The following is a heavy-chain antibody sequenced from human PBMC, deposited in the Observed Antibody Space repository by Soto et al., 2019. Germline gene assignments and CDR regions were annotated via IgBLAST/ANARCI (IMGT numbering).Heavy chain of an antibody. D-gene: IGHD5-18*01. Sequence: PGGSLRLSCAASGFTFGSYGMSWVRQAPGKGLEWVSGISGSGSSTYYADSVKGRFTISRDNSKNTLYPQMNSLRVEDTAIYYCAKGGGYSYGYEVFYFDYWGQGTLVTVSS. J-gene: IGHJ4*02. CDR1: GFTFGSYG. V-gene: IGHV3-23*01. CDR3: AKGGGYSYGYEVFYFDY. CDR2: ISGSGSST.